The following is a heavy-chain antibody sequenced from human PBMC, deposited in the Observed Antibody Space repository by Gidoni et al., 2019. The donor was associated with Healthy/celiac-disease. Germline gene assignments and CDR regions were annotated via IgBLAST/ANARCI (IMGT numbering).Heavy chain of an antibody. V-gene: IGHV3-43*01. CDR2: ISWDGTST. CDR3: AKGRLGATAYFDY. D-gene: IGHD1-26*01. Sequence: EVQLVESGGAVVQPGGSLRRSCAASGFTFDDYTMHWVRQAPGKGLEWISLISWDGTSTDYADSVNGRFTISRDNSKNSLYLQINSLRTEDTALYYCAKGRLGATAYFDYWGQGTLVTVSS. CDR1: GFTFDDYT. J-gene: IGHJ4*02.